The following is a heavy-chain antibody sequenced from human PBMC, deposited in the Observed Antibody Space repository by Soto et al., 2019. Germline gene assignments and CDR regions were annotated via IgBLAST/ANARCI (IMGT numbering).Heavy chain of an antibody. CDR2: MNPNSGNT. D-gene: IGHD3-3*01. Sequence: ASLKVSCKASGYTFTSYDINWVRQATGQGLEWMGWMNPNSGNTGYAQKFQGSVTMTRNTSISTAYMELSSLRSEDTAVYYCARRGGSYYDFWSGPHHDGMDVWGQGTTVTVSS. CDR3: ARRGGSYYDFWSGPHHDGMDV. CDR1: GYTFTSYD. J-gene: IGHJ6*02. V-gene: IGHV1-8*01.